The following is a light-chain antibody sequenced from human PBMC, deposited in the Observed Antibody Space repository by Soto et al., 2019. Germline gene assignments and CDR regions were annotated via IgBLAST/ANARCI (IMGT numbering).Light chain of an antibody. CDR3: SSYTSRSILVYV. J-gene: IGLJ1*01. V-gene: IGLV2-14*01. CDR1: SSDVGGYNY. CDR2: DVS. Sequence: QSVLTQPASVSGSPGQSITISCTGTSSDVGGYNYVSWYQQHPGKAPKLMIYDVSNRPSGVSNRFSGSESGNTASLTISGPMAEDEADYYGSSYTSRSILVYVFGPGTKATAL.